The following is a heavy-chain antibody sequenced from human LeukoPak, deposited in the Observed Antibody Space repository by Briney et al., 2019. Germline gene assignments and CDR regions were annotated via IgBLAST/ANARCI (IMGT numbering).Heavy chain of an antibody. CDR3: ARQTRGPGYSSSWHFDY. Sequence: TSETLSLTCTVSGGSISSYYWSWIRQPPGKGLEWIGYIYYSGSTNYNPSLKSRVTISVDTSKNQFSLKLSSVTAADTAVYYCARQTRGPGYSSSWHFDYWGQGTLVTVSS. CDR1: GGSISSYY. CDR2: IYYSGST. J-gene: IGHJ4*02. V-gene: IGHV4-59*08. D-gene: IGHD6-13*01.